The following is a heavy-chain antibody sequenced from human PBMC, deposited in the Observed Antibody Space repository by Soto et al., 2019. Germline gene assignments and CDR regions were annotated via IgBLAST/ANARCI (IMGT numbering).Heavy chain of an antibody. J-gene: IGHJ6*02. Sequence: PGESLKISYKGSGYSFTSYWISWVRQMPGKGLEWMGRIDPSDSYTNYSPSFQGHVTISADKSISTAYLQWSSLKASDTAMYYCARHMDQRAAADAYYYGMDVWGQGTTVTVSS. CDR2: IDPSDSYT. CDR1: GYSFTSYW. D-gene: IGHD6-13*01. CDR3: ARHMDQRAAADAYYYGMDV. V-gene: IGHV5-10-1*01.